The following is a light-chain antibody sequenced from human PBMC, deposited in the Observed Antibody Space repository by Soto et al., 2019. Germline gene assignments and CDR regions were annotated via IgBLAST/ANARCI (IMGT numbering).Light chain of an antibody. V-gene: IGKV3-15*01. CDR1: QSVSSS. CDR3: QQYNNWPRT. Sequence: EIVMTQSPATLSVSSGERATLSCRASQSVSSSSLAWYQQKPGQAPRLLIYGASTRATGIPARFSGSGSGTEFTLTISSLQSEDFAVYYCQQYNNWPRTFGQGTKVDIK. J-gene: IGKJ1*01. CDR2: GAS.